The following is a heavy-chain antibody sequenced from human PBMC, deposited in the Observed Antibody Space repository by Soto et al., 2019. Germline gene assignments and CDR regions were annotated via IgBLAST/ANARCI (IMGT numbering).Heavy chain of an antibody. CDR2: ISSSSSTI. D-gene: IGHD1-26*01. CDR3: ARNLRRNSGSYFDY. CDR1: GFTFSSYS. V-gene: IGHV3-48*04. Sequence: QPGGSLRLSCAASGFTFSSYSMNWVRQAPGKGLEWVSYISSSSSTIYYADSVKGRFTISRDNAKNSLYLQVSSLRAEDTAIYYCARNLRRNSGSYFDYWGQGTPVTVSS. J-gene: IGHJ4*02.